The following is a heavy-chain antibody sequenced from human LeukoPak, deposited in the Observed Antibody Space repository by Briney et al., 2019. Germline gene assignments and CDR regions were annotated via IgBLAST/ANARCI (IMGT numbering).Heavy chain of an antibody. D-gene: IGHD2-15*01. J-gene: IGHJ4*02. V-gene: IGHV3-30*18. CDR1: GFTFSSYG. CDR2: ISYDGSNK. CDR3: AKDHPYCGGGSCYHGGLDY. Sequence: GGSLRLSCAASGFTFSSYGMHWVRQAPGKGLEWVAVISYDGSNKYYADSVKGRFTISRDNSKNTLYLQMNSLRAEDTAVYYCAKDHPYCGGGSCYHGGLDYWGQGTLVTVSS.